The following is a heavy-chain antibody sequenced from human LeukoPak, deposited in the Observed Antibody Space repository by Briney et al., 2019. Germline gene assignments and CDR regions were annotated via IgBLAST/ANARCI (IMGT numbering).Heavy chain of an antibody. CDR2: MNPNSGNT. V-gene: IGHV1-8*01. D-gene: IGHD6-13*01. J-gene: IGHJ6*02. CDR3: ARDGSSWYTPVLNYYYGMDV. Sequence: GASVKVSGKASGYTFTSYDINWVRQATGQGLEWMGWMNPNSGNTGYAQKFQGRVTMTRNTSISTAYMELSSLRSEDTAVYYCARDGSSWYTPVLNYYYGMDVWGQGTTVTVSS. CDR1: GYTFTSYD.